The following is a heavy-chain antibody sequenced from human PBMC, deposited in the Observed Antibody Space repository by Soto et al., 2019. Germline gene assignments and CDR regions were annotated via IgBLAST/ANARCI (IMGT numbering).Heavy chain of an antibody. CDR1: GYTFTSYA. Sequence: ASVKVSCKASGYTFTSYAMHWVRQAPGQRLEWMGWINAGNGNTKYSQKFQGRVTITRDTSASTAYMELSSLRSEDTAVYYCARLLPGYSYGYYFDYWGQGTLVTVSS. CDR2: INAGNGNT. D-gene: IGHD5-18*01. V-gene: IGHV1-3*01. CDR3: ARLLPGYSYGYYFDY. J-gene: IGHJ4*02.